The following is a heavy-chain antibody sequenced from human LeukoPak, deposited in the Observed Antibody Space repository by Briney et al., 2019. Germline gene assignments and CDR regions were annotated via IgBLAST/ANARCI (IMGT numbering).Heavy chain of an antibody. D-gene: IGHD3-9*01. CDR2: IYYSGST. V-gene: IGHV4-39*01. CDR3: ARHLYDILTGYASYFDY. Sequence: NPSETLSLTCTVSGGSISNTSYFWGWIRQPPGKGLEWIGSIYYSGSTFNNPSLKSRVTISVDTSKNQFSLKLSSVTAADTAVYYCARHLYDILTGYASYFDYWGQGTLVTVSS. CDR1: GGSISNTSYF. J-gene: IGHJ4*02.